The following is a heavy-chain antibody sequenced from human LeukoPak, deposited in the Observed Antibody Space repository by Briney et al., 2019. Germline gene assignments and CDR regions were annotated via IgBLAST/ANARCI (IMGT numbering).Heavy chain of an antibody. D-gene: IGHD6-13*01. CDR1: GFTFSSYS. J-gene: IGHJ4*02. CDR3: ARETAAGNGEIDY. V-gene: IGHV3-21*01. CDR2: ISSSSSYI. Sequence: PGGSLRLSCAASGFTFSSYSMNWVRQAPGKGLEWVSSISSSSSYIYYADSVKGRFTISRDNAKNSLYLQMNSLRAGDTAVYYCARETAAGNGEIDYWGQGTLVTVSS.